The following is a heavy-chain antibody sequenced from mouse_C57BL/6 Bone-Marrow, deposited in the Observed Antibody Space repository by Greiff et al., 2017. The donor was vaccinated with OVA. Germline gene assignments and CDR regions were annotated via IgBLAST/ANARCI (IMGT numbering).Heavy chain of an antibody. D-gene: IGHD1-1*01. J-gene: IGHJ4*01. CDR2: IYPGSGST. CDR3: ARYGYYAMDY. V-gene: IGHV1-55*01. CDR1: GYTFTSYW. Sequence: QVKLQQSGAELVKPGASVKMSCKASGYTFTSYWITWVKQRPGQGLEWIGDIYPGSGSTNYNEKFKSKATLTVDTSSSTAYMQLSSLTSEDSAVYYCARYGYYAMDYWGQGTSVTVSS.